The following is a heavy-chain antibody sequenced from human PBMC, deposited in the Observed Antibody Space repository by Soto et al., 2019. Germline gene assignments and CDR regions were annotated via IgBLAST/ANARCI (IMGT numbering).Heavy chain of an antibody. D-gene: IGHD3-22*01. CDR2: ISSSGSTI. CDR1: GFTFSSYE. CDR3: ARDRLDYYDSSGHYGMDV. Sequence: VQLVESGGGVVQPGRSLRLSCAASGFTFSSYEMNWVRQAPGKGLEWVSYISSSGSTIYYADSVKGRFTISRDNAKNSLYLQMNSLRAEDTAVYYCARDRLDYYDSSGHYGMDVWGQGTTVTVSS. J-gene: IGHJ6*02. V-gene: IGHV3-48*03.